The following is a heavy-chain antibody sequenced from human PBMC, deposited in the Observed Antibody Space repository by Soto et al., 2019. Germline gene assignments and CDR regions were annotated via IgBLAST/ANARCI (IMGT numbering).Heavy chain of an antibody. CDR3: AKVKGIAAGWGMDV. D-gene: IGHD6-13*01. J-gene: IGHJ6*02. CDR2: TTDTDGDR. V-gene: IGHV3-23*01. CDR1: GITFRSRA. Sequence: PGGSLRLSCVASGITFRSRAMSWVRQAPGEGLEWVSVTTDTDGDRKYADSVKGRVTISRDNSKNTLYLQMNSLRAEDTAVYYCAKVKGIAAGWGMDVWGQGTAVTVSS.